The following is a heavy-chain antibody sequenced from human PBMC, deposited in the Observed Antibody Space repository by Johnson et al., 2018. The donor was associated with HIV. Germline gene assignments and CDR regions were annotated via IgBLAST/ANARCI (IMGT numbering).Heavy chain of an antibody. D-gene: IGHD3-10*01. V-gene: IGHV3-20*04. CDR1: GFTFDDYG. Sequence: VQLVESGGGMVQPGRSPRLSCAASGFTFDDYGMSWVRQAPGKGLEWVSGINWNGGSTGYADSVKGRFTISRDNAKNSLYLQINSLRAEDTALYYCARDSHMVRGVGDAFDIWGQGTMVTVSS. CDR3: ARDSHMVRGVGDAFDI. CDR2: INWNGGST. J-gene: IGHJ3*02.